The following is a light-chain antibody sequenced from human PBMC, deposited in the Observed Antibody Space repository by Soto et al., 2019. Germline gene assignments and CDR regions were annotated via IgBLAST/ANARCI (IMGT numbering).Light chain of an antibody. CDR1: QSISSW. V-gene: IGKV1-5*03. Sequence: DIPMTQSPSTLSASVGDRVTITCRASQSISSWLAWYQQKPGTAPNLLIYKASTLQSGVPSRCSGSGSGTEFTLTISSLQPDDSATYYCQQYNDNWTFGQGTKVEIK. CDR2: KAS. CDR3: QQYNDNWT. J-gene: IGKJ1*01.